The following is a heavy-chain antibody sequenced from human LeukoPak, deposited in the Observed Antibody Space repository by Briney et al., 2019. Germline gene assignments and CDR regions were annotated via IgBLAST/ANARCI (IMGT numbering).Heavy chain of an antibody. CDR1: GYTFTSCD. CDR2: MNPNSGNT. D-gene: IGHD2-2*01. CDR3: ARGPARPRSSAHMDWFDP. Sequence: ASVKVSCKASGYTFTSCDNNWVRQAPGQGLERMGWMNPNSGNTGYAQQFQGRVTMTRNTSISTAYMELSSLRSEDTAVYYCARGPARPRSSAHMDWFDPWGQGTLVTVSS. V-gene: IGHV1-8*01. J-gene: IGHJ5*02.